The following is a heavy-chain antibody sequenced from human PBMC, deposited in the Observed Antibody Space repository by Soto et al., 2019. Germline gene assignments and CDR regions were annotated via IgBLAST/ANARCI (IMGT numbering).Heavy chain of an antibody. J-gene: IGHJ4*02. CDR3: TRDSSPPVTADS. Sequence: EVQLVESGGGLVQPGGSLRLSCAAFGFTVSGSYLPWVRQAPGKGLEWVSVMYSGGSTYYADSVKGRFTVSRDTYKNTLYLQMNNLRAEDTAVYYCTRDSSPPVTADSWGQGTLVTVYS. CDR2: MYSGGST. D-gene: IGHD4-17*01. V-gene: IGHV3-66*01. CDR1: GFTVSGSY.